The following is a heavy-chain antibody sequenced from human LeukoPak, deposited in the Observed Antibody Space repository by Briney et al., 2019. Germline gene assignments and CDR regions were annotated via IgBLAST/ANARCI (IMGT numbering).Heavy chain of an antibody. CDR2: ISGSGGST. CDR3: AKVVRRVGAPYFDY. D-gene: IGHD1-26*01. J-gene: IGHJ4*02. V-gene: IGHV3-23*01. Sequence: PGGSLRLSCAASGFNFSSYAMSWVRQAPGKGLEWVSAISGSGGSTYYADSVKGRFTISRDNSKNTLYLQMNSLRAEDTAVYYCAKVVRRVGAPYFDYWGQGTLVTVSS. CDR1: GFNFSSYA.